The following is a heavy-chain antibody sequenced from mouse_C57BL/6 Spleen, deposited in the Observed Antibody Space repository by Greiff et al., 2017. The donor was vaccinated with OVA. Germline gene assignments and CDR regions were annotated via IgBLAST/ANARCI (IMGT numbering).Heavy chain of an antibody. V-gene: IGHV1-50*01. CDR2: IDPSDSYT. CDR3: ASSGSSPYWYFDV. Sequence: VQLQQPGAELVKPGASVKLSCKASGYTFTSYWMQWLKQRPGQGLEWIGEIDPSDSYTNYNQKFKGKATLTVDTSSSTAYMQLSSLTSEDSAVYYCASSGSSPYWYFDVWGTGTTVTVSS. CDR1: GYTFTSYW. J-gene: IGHJ1*03. D-gene: IGHD1-1*01.